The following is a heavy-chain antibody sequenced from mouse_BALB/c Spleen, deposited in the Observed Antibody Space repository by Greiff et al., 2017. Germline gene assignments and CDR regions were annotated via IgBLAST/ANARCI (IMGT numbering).Heavy chain of an antibody. CDR3: ARKGPWDEGYAMDY. V-gene: IGHV1-87*01. J-gene: IGHJ4*01. CDR2: IYPGDGDT. Sequence: QVQLQQSGAELARPGASVKLSCKASGYTFTSYWMQWVKQRPGQGLEWIGAIYPGDGDTRYTQKFKGKATLTADKSSSTAYMQLSSLASEDSAVYYCARKGPWDEGYAMDYWGQGTSGTVSS. CDR1: GYTFTSYW. D-gene: IGHD4-1*01.